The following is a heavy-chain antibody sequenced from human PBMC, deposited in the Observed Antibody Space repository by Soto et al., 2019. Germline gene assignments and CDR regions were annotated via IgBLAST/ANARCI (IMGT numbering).Heavy chain of an antibody. V-gene: IGHV3-30*18. D-gene: IGHD2-15*01. CDR3: AKALGPRILHQGEWFDP. CDR1: GFTFSSYG. CDR2: ISYDGSNK. Sequence: GGSLRLSCAASGFTFSSYGMHWVRQAPGKGLEWVAVISYDGSNKYYADSVKGRFTISRDNSKNTLYLQMNSLRAEDTAVYYCAKALGPRILHQGEWFDPWGQGTLVTVSS. J-gene: IGHJ5*02.